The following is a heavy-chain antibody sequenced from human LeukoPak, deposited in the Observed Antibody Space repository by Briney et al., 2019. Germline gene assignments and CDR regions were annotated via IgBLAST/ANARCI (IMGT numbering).Heavy chain of an antibody. CDR3: ARGRSAYQEFDF. CDR2: IKYDASDE. D-gene: IGHD3-22*01. CDR1: GISFSGYA. J-gene: IGHJ4*02. V-gene: IGHV3-33*01. Sequence: WGSLRLSCAVSGISFSGYAMHWVRQAPGKGLEGVGLIKYDASDEYYADSVKGRVTISRDNAKNSLYLQMNSLRAEDTAVYYCARGRSAYQEFDFWGQGTLVTVSS.